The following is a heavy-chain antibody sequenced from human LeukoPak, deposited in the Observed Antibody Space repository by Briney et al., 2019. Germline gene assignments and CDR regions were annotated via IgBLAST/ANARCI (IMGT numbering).Heavy chain of an antibody. V-gene: IGHV3-23*01. CDR2: ISGSGGST. CDR3: AKDRGTGYYDSSGYYGFDY. J-gene: IGHJ4*02. D-gene: IGHD3-22*01. CDR1: GFTFSSYA. Sequence: PGGSLRLSCAASGFTFSSYAMSWVRQAPGKGLEWVSAISGSGGSTYYADSVKGRFTISRDNSKNTLYLQMNSLRAEDTAVYYCAKDRGTGYYDSSGYYGFDYWGQGTLVTVSS.